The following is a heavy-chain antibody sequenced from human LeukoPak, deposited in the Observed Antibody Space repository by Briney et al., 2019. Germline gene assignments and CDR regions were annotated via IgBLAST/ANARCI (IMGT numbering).Heavy chain of an antibody. V-gene: IGHV4-30-2*01. CDR1: GDSISSGGYY. J-gene: IGHJ4*02. D-gene: IGHD4-17*01. CDR2: IYHSGTTY. CDR3: ARAGDGDPYFDY. Sequence: SQTLSLTCTVSGDSISSGGYYWSWIRQPPGKGLECTGYIYHSGTTYYYNPSLKSRVTISIDRSKSQFSLKVTSVTAADTAVYYCARAGDGDPYFDYWGQGALVTVSS.